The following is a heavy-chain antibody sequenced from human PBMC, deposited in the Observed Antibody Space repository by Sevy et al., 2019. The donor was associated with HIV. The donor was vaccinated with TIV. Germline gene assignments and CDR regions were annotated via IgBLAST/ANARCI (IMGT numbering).Heavy chain of an antibody. Sequence: SETLSLTCTVSGISISNYYWTWIRQPPGKGLEWIGYIYYTGSSESNPFLKSRVTTSVDTSKNQFSLKLRSVTAADTAIYYCARGGPNQQQLDYFDSWGQGILVTVSS. CDR2: IYYTGSS. D-gene: IGHD6-13*01. CDR1: GISISNYY. V-gene: IGHV4-59*01. CDR3: ARGGPNQQQLDYFDS. J-gene: IGHJ4*02.